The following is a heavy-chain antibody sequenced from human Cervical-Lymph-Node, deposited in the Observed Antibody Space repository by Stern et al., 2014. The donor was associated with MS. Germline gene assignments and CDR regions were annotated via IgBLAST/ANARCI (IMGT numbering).Heavy chain of an antibody. D-gene: IGHD4-17*01. CDR1: GFTFSNYA. J-gene: IGHJ3*02. CDR3: AKDDYGTPFDI. V-gene: IGHV3-30*18. CDR2: ISYDGSSY. Sequence: QVQLGQSGGDVVQPGRSLRLSCAASGFTFSNYAMHWVRQAPGKGLEWVAIISYDGSSYHSAESVKGRFTVSRDNSKNTLFLQMNSLRAEDTSVYYCAKDDYGTPFDIWGQGTMVTVSS.